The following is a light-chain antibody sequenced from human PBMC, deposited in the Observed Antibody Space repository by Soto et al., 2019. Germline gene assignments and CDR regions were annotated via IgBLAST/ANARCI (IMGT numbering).Light chain of an antibody. CDR2: DAA. V-gene: IGKV3-11*01. CDR3: QQRNFRPEVT. Sequence: EIVLTQSPATLSLSPGERATLSCRASQSVSDRLAWYQQKPGQAPRLLIFDAANRATGIPRRFSGSGSGTDFTLTISSLEPDDFATYYCQQRNFRPEVTFGGGTKVG. J-gene: IGKJ4*01. CDR1: QSVSDR.